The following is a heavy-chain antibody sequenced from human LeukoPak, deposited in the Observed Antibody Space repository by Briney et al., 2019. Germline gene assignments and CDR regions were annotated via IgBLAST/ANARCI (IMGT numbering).Heavy chain of an antibody. CDR3: TASITMIVVVTG. CDR1: GFTFSNAW. D-gene: IGHD3-22*01. V-gene: IGHV3-15*01. CDR2: IKSKTDGGTT. Sequence: GGSLRLSCAASGFTFSNAWMSWVRQAPGKGLEWVGRIKSKTDGGTTDYAAPVKGRFTISRDDSKNTLYMQMNSLKPEDTAVYYCTASITMIVVVTGWGQGTLVTVYS. J-gene: IGHJ4*02.